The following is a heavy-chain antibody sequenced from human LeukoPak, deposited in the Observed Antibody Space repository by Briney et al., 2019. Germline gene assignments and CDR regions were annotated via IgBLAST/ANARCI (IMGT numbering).Heavy chain of an antibody. Sequence: TGGSLRLSCAASGFTFSSYAMSWVRQAPGKGLEWVSAISGSGGSTYYADSVKGRFTISRDNSKNTLYLQMNSLRAEDTAVYYCARTYYDILTGYRGHFDYWGQGTLVTVSS. J-gene: IGHJ4*02. CDR3: ARTYYDILTGYRGHFDY. V-gene: IGHV3-23*01. CDR1: GFTFSSYA. D-gene: IGHD3-9*01. CDR2: ISGSGGST.